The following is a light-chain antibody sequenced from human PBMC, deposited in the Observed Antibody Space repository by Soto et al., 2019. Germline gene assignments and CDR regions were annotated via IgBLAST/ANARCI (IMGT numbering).Light chain of an antibody. CDR1: QGISSY. V-gene: IGKV1-39*01. CDR3: QQSYSTPEIT. CDR2: DAS. Sequence: IQLTQSPSSLSASVGDRVTITCRASQGISSYLAWYQQKPGKAPKLLIYDASSLESGVPSRFSGSGSGTEFTLTISSLQPEDFATYYCQQSYSTPEITFGQGTRLEIK. J-gene: IGKJ5*01.